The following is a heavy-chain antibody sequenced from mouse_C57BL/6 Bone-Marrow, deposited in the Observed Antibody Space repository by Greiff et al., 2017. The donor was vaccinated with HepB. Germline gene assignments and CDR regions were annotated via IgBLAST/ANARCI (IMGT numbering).Heavy chain of an antibody. V-gene: IGHV3-6*01. J-gene: IGHJ4*01. CDR2: ISYDGSN. CDR3: ARDYDGYAMDY. CDR1: GYSITSGYY. D-gene: IGHD2-12*01. Sequence: VQLKESGPGLVKPSQSLSLTCSVTGYSITSGYYWNWIRQFPGNKLEWMGYISYDGSNNYNPSLKNRISITRDTSKNQFFLKLNSVTTEDTATYYCARDYDGYAMDYWGQGTSVTVSS.